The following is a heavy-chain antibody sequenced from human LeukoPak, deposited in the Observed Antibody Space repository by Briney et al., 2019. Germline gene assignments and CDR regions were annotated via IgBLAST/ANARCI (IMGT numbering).Heavy chain of an antibody. CDR3: TVFGDSNH. J-gene: IGHJ5*02. V-gene: IGHV3-30*14. CDR1: GFTFSTHL. D-gene: IGHD4-17*01. CDR2: ISYDESSK. Sequence: PGGSLRLSCAASGFTFSTHLMHWVRQAPGKGPEWVAVISYDESSKDHADSVKGRFTISRDTSKNTLYLQISSLRVEDTAVYYCTVFGDSNHWGQGTLVTVSS.